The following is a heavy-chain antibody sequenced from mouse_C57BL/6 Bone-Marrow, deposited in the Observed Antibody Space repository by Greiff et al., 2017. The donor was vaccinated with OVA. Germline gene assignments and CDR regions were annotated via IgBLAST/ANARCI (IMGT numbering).Heavy chain of an antibody. V-gene: IGHV5-6*01. CDR1: GFTFSSYG. CDR3: ARNYDYDAAWFAY. Sequence: EVKLMESGGDLVKPGGSLKLSCAASGFTFSSYGMSWVRQTPDKRLEWVATISSGGSYTYYPDSVKGRFTISRDNAKNTMYLQMSSLKSEDTAMYYCARNYDYDAAWFAYWGQGTLVTVSA. D-gene: IGHD2-4*01. CDR2: ISSGGSYT. J-gene: IGHJ3*01.